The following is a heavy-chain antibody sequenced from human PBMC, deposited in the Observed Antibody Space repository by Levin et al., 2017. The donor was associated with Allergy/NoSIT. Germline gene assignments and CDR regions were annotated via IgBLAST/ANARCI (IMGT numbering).Heavy chain of an antibody. J-gene: IGHJ4*02. D-gene: IGHD2-21*02. CDR1: GGSMSIYY. CDR3: ARGDPSWPPDY. Sequence: KTSETLSLTCTVSGGSMSIYYWSWIRQPPGKGLEWIGYINYIGSTNYNPSLKSRVTLSLDTSKNQFSLKLSSVTAADTAVYFCARGDPSWPPDYWGQGTLVTVSS. CDR2: INYIGST. V-gene: IGHV4-59*01.